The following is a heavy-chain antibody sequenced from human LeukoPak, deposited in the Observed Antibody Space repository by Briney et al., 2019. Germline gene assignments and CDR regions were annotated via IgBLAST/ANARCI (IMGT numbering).Heavy chain of an antibody. Sequence: GGSLRLSCAASGFTVSSNYMSWVRQAPGKGLEWVSVIYSGGSTYYADSVKGRFTISRDNSKNTLYLQMNSLRAEDTAVYYCARRASGLNWFDPWGQGTLVTVSS. V-gene: IGHV3-53*01. CDR3: ARRASGLNWFDP. J-gene: IGHJ5*02. CDR1: GFTVSSNY. D-gene: IGHD6-19*01. CDR2: IYSGGST.